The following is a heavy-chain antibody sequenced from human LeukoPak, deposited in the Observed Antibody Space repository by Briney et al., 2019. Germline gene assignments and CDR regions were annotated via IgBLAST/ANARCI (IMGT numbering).Heavy chain of an antibody. CDR1: GGTFSSYA. Sequence: GSSVKVSCKASGGTFSSYAISWVRQAPGQGLEWMGRIIPILGIANYAQKFQGRVTITADKSTITAYMELSSLRSEDTAVYYCARAGEGYGSGNYYYYGMDVWGQGTTVTVSS. CDR2: IIPILGIA. J-gene: IGHJ6*02. V-gene: IGHV1-69*04. CDR3: ARAGEGYGSGNYYYYGMDV. D-gene: IGHD3-10*01.